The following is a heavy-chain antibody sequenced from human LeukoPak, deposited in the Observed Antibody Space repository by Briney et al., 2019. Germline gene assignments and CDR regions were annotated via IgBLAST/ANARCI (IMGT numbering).Heavy chain of an antibody. J-gene: IGHJ6*04. V-gene: IGHV3-48*03. Sequence: GGSLRLSCAASGFTFSSYEMNWVRQAPGKGLEWVSYISSSGDTIYYADSVNGRFTISRDNAKNSLYLQMNSLRAEDTAVYYCAELGITMIGGVWGKGTTVTISS. CDR2: ISSSGDTI. D-gene: IGHD3-10*02. CDR1: GFTFSSYE. CDR3: AELGITMIGGV.